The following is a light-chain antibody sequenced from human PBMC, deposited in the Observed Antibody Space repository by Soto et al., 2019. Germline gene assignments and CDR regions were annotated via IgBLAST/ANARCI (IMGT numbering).Light chain of an antibody. CDR1: ESISSTY. CDR2: GAS. Sequence: EVVMTQSPATLSVSPGERATLSCRASESISSTYLAWYQQKPGQAPRLLIYGASNRATGIPERFSGSGSGTDFTLTISRLEPQDSAIYYCQQYVISVTFGQGTRLEI. V-gene: IGKV3-20*01. J-gene: IGKJ5*01. CDR3: QQYVISVT.